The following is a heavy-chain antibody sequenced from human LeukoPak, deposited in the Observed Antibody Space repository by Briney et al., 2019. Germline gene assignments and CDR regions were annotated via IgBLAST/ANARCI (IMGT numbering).Heavy chain of an antibody. CDR1: GGSFSGYF. CDR2: ITPSGST. Sequence: SETLSLTCVVYGGSFSGYFWSWIRQPPGKGREWSGEITPSGSTNYNPSLKSRVSISIDTSKKKLSLRWTSVTAADSAVYYCASSFYYDSRDYWGQGTLVTVSS. D-gene: IGHD3-22*01. V-gene: IGHV4-34*01. CDR3: ASSFYYDSRDY. J-gene: IGHJ4*02.